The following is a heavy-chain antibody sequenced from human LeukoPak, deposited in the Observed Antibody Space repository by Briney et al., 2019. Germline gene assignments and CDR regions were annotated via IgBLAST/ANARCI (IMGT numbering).Heavy chain of an antibody. J-gene: IGHJ5*02. CDR3: ARDNSVRDEAWWFNP. CDR1: GFTLSSYD. D-gene: IGHD5-24*01. V-gene: IGHV3-21*01. Sequence: GGSLRLSCAASGFTLSSYDMYWVRQAPGKRLEWVSSITSSSSYAFYADSVKGRFTISRDNAKSSLYLQMNNLRAEDTAVYYCARDNSVRDEAWWFNPWGQGTLVTVSS. CDR2: ITSSSSYA.